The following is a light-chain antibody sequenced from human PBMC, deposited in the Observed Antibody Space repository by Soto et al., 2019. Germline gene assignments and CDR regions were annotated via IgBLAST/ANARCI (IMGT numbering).Light chain of an antibody. CDR2: EDS. J-gene: IGLJ2*01. CDR1: SSDVGGYNL. V-gene: IGLV2-23*02. Sequence: QSVLTQPHSVSGSPGQSVTISCTGTSSDVGGYNLVSWYQQHPGKAPKLMIYEDSKRPSGVSNRFSGSKSGNTASLTISGLQAEDEADYYCRSFAGSSTFVVFGGGTKVTVL. CDR3: RSFAGSSTFVV.